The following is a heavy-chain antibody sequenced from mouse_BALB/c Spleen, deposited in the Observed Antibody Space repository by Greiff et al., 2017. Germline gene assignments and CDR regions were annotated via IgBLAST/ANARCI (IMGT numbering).Heavy chain of an antibody. CDR3: TRRYDGYYGGFMDY. Sequence: VQLQQPGAELVRPGASVKLSCKASGYTFTSYWINWVKQRPGQGLEWIGNIYPSDSYTNYNQKFKDKATLTVDKSSSTAYMQLSSPTSEDSAVYYCTRRYDGYYGGFMDYWGQGTSVTVSS. D-gene: IGHD2-3*01. J-gene: IGHJ4*01. V-gene: IGHV1-69*02. CDR2: IYPSDSYT. CDR1: GYTFTSYW.